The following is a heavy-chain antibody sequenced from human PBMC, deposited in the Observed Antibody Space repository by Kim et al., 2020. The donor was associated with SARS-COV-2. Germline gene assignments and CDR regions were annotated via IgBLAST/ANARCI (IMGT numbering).Heavy chain of an antibody. V-gene: IGHV3-21*01. Sequence: GGSLRLSCAASGFTFSSYSMNWVRQAPGKGLEWVSSISSSSSYIYYADSVKGRFTISRDNAKNSLYLQMNSLRAEDTAVYYCARDGVGVLWFGELFGWFDPWGQGTLVTVSS. CDR3: ARDGVGVLWFGELFGWFDP. CDR1: GFTFSSYS. CDR2: ISSSSSYI. D-gene: IGHD3-10*01. J-gene: IGHJ5*02.